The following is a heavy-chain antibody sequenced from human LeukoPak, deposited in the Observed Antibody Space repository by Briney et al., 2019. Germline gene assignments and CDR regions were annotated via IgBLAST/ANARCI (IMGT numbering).Heavy chain of an antibody. Sequence: SETLSLTCTVSGGSISSYYWSWVRQPPGKGLEWIGFVYYTGSTNYSPSLKSRVTISVDTSKNQFSLNLSSVTAADTAMYYCARASGGDGSGSLWGQGTLVTVSS. CDR2: VYYTGST. D-gene: IGHD3-10*01. CDR1: GGSISSYY. J-gene: IGHJ4*02. V-gene: IGHV4-59*01. CDR3: ARASGGDGSGSL.